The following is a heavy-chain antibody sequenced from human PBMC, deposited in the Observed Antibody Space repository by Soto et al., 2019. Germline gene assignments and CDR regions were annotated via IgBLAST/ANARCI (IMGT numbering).Heavy chain of an antibody. CDR3: ARGVLWFGELLSQPYYFDY. CDR2: IYYSGST. J-gene: IGHJ4*02. CDR1: GGSISSYY. Sequence: SETLSLTCTVSGGSISSYYWSWIRQPPGKGLEWIGYIYYSGSTNYNPSLKSRVTISVDTSKNQFSLKLSSVTAADTAVYYCARGVLWFGELLSQPYYFDYWGQGTLVTVSS. D-gene: IGHD3-10*01. V-gene: IGHV4-59*01.